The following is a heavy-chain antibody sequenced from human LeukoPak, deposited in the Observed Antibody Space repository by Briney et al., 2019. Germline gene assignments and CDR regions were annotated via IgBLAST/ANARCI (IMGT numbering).Heavy chain of an antibody. CDR2: FDPEDGET. Sequence: ASVKVSCKVSGYTLTELSMHWVRQVPGKGLEWMGGFDPEDGETIYAQKFQGRVTMTEDTSTDTAYMELSSLRSEDTAVYYCAREIVVVVADLYYFDYWGQGTLVTVSS. V-gene: IGHV1-24*01. D-gene: IGHD2-15*01. CDR1: GYTLTELS. CDR3: AREIVVVVADLYYFDY. J-gene: IGHJ4*02.